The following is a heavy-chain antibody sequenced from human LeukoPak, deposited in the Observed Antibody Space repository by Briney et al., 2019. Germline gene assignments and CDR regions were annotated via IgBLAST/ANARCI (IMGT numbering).Heavy chain of an antibody. CDR3: ARGAAAGFDY. D-gene: IGHD6-13*01. Sequence: GGSLRLSCSASGFTFSDSPMHWVRQASGKGLEWVGRIRNKANNYATTYDASVKGRFTISRDDSKNMAYLQMNSLKTEDTAVYYCARGAAAGFDYWGQGTLVTVSS. V-gene: IGHV3-73*01. CDR2: IRNKANNYAT. CDR1: GFTFSDSP. J-gene: IGHJ4*02.